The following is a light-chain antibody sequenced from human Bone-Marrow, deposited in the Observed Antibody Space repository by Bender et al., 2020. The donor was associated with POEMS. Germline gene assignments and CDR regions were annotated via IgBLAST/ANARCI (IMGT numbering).Light chain of an antibody. V-gene: IGLV2-14*03. Sequence: QSALTQPPSASGSPGQSVTISCTGTSSDIGFSGLVSWYQHHPGKAPKLIIYDVDTRPSGVSNRFSGSKSGTTASLTISGLQAEDEANYYCSSHTSAITVVFGGGTKVTVL. CDR2: DVD. CDR1: SSDIGFSGL. J-gene: IGLJ2*01. CDR3: SSHTSAITVV.